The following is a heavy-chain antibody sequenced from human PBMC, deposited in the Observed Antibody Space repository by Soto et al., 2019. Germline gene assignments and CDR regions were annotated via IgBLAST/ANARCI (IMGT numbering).Heavy chain of an antibody. CDR3: APAGQQLAPYGMDV. CDR1: GYTFTSDY. J-gene: IGHJ6*02. Sequence: ASVKVSFKASGYTFTSDYMHWVRQAPGQGLEWMGIINPSGGGTSYAQKFQGRVTMTRDTSTSTVYMELSSLRSEDTAVYYCAPAGQQLAPYGMDVWGQGPTVTVSS. D-gene: IGHD6-13*01. V-gene: IGHV1-46*01. CDR2: INPSGGGT.